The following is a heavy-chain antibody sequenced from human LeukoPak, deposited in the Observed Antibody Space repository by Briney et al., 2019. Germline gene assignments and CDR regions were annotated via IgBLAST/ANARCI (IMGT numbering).Heavy chain of an antibody. J-gene: IGHJ5*02. CDR2: INPNSGGT. CDR1: GYTFTSYA. CDR3: ARDQGITGDGNWFDP. V-gene: IGHV1-2*02. D-gene: IGHD7-27*01. Sequence: ASVKVSCKASGYTFTSYAMNWVRQAPGQGLEWMGWINPNSGGTNYAQKFQGRVTMTRDTSISTAYMELSRLRSDDTAVYYCARDQGITGDGNWFDPWGQGTLVTVSS.